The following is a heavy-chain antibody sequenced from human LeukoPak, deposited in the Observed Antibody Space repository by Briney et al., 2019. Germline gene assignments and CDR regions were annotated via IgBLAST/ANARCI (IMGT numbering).Heavy chain of an antibody. CDR1: GGSFSGYY. V-gene: IGHV4-59*08. D-gene: IGHD1-1*01. Sequence: SETLSLTCAVYGGSFSGYYWSWIRQPPGKGLEWIGYIYYSGSTNYNPSLKSRVTISVDTSKNQFSLKLSSVTAADTAVYYCASLRPGGYFDYWGQGTLVTVSS. CDR2: IYYSGST. J-gene: IGHJ4*02. CDR3: ASLRPGGYFDY.